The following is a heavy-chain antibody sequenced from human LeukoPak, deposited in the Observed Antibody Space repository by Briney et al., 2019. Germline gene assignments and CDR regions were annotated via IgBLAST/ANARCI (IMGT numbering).Heavy chain of an antibody. CDR1: GFTVSSNE. Sequence: GGSLRLSCAASGFTVSSNEMSWVRQAPGKGLEWVSSISGGSTYYADSRKGRFTTSRDNSKNTLHLQMNSLRAEDTAVYYCARVGYYDILTGQLDYWGQGTQVTVSS. CDR3: ARVGYYDILTGQLDY. J-gene: IGHJ4*02. V-gene: IGHV3-38-3*01. CDR2: ISGGST. D-gene: IGHD3-9*01.